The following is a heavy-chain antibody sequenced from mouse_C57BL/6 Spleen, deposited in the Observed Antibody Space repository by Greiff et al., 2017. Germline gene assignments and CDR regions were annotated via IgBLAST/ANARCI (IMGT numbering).Heavy chain of an antibody. V-gene: IGHV1-42*01. J-gene: IGHJ4*01. D-gene: IGHD3-2*02. CDR1: GYSFPGYY. Sequence: EVQGVESGPELVKPGASVRISCKASGYSFPGYYMNWVNQSPEKSLEWIGEINPSTGGTTYNQKFKAKATLPVDKSSSTAYMQLKSLISEDSAVYYCARWDSSGYLMDYWGQGTSVTVSS. CDR2: INPSTGGT. CDR3: ARWDSSGYLMDY.